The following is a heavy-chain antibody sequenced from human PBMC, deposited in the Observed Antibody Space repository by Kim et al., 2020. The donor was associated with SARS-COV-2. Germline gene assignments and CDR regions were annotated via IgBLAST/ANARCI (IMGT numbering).Heavy chain of an antibody. V-gene: IGHV3-7*01. CDR2: GTEK. J-gene: IGHJ4*02. CDR3: ATSRTFDY. Sequence: GTEKHYVDSVKGRLTISRDNAKNSLYLQMNSLRAEDTAVYYCATSRTFDYWGQGTLVTVSS.